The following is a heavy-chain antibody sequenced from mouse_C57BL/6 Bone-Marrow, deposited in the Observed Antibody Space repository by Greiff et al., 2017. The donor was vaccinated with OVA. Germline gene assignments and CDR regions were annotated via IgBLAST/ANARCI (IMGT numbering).Heavy chain of an antibody. CDR2: INPNNGGT. J-gene: IGHJ2*01. D-gene: IGHD1-1*01. CDR1: GYTFTDYY. CDR3: HYYYGSSYVDY. V-gene: IGHV1-26*01. Sequence: EVMLVESGPELVKPGASVKISCKASGYTFTDYYMNWVKQSHGKSLEWIGDINPNNGGTSYNQKFKGKATLTVDKSSSTAYMELRSLTSEDSAVYYCHYYYGSSYVDYWGQGTTLTVSS.